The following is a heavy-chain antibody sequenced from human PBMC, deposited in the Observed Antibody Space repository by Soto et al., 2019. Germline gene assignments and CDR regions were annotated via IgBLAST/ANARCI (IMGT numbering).Heavy chain of an antibody. V-gene: IGHV3-23*01. J-gene: IGHJ4*02. D-gene: IGHD4-17*01. CDR2: ISGSGGST. Sequence: EVQLLESGGGLVQPGGSLRLSCEASGFTFSSYAMSWVRQAPGRGLEWVSAISGSGGSTYYADSVKGRFTISRDNSKNTLYLQMNSLRAEDTAVYYCAFIFNDYGDYGQLWGQGTLVTVSS. CDR3: AFIFNDYGDYGQL. CDR1: GFTFSSYA.